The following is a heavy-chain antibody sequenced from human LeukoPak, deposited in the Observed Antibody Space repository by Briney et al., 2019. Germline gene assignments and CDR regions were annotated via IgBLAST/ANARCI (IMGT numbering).Heavy chain of an antibody. D-gene: IGHD3-10*01. Sequence: SETLSLTCGVYGGSFSGHYWTWIRQPPGKGLEWNGEINHSGNTNYNPSLKSRVTTSVDTSKNQFSLRLTSVTAVDTDVYYCARGLIRYYSGSGTSGNFDYWGQGTLVTVSS. CDR1: GGSFSGHY. CDR3: ARGLIRYYSGSGTSGNFDY. J-gene: IGHJ4*02. V-gene: IGHV4-34*01. CDR2: INHSGNT.